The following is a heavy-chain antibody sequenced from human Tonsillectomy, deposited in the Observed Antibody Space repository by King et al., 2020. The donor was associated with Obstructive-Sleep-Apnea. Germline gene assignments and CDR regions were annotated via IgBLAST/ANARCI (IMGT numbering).Heavy chain of an antibody. D-gene: IGHD3-9*01. J-gene: IGHJ4*02. V-gene: IGHV5-51*01. CDR3: ARRDYDILTGYYFDY. CDR1: GYSFTSYW. CDR2: IYPVDSDT. Sequence: VQLVESGAEVKKPGESLKISCKGSGYSFTSYWIGWVRQMPGKGLEWMGIIYPVDSDTRYSPSFQGQVTISADKSISPAYLQWSSLKASDTAMYYCARRDYDILTGYYFDYWGQGTLVTVSS.